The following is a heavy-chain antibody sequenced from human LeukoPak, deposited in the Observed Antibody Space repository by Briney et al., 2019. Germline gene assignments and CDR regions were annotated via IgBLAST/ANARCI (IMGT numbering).Heavy chain of an antibody. CDR1: GFTFSSSA. Sequence: PGGSLRLSCAASGFTFSSSAMSWVRQAPGKGLEWVSANSNNGGYTYYADSVQGRFTISRDNSKSTLCLQMNSLRAEDTAVYYCARATSMTGFDYWGQGTLVTVSS. D-gene: IGHD1-14*01. CDR2: NSNNGGYT. CDR3: ARATSMTGFDY. V-gene: IGHV3-23*01. J-gene: IGHJ4*02.